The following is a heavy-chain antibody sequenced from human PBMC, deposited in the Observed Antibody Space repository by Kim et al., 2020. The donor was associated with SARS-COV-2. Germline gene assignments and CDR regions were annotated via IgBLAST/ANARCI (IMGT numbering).Heavy chain of an antibody. Sequence: SQTVSLTCAISGDSVSSNSAAWNWIRQSPSRGLEWLGRTYYRSKWYNDYAVSVKSRITINPDTSKNQFSLQLNSVTPEDTAVYYCARTYLVSDSSSCDYWGQGTLVTVSS. J-gene: IGHJ4*02. CDR3: ARTYLVSDSSSCDY. V-gene: IGHV6-1*01. D-gene: IGHD6-13*01. CDR1: GDSVSSNSAA. CDR2: TYYRSKWYN.